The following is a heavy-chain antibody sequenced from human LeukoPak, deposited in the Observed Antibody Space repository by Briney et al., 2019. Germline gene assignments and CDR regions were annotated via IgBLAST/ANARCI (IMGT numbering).Heavy chain of an antibody. V-gene: IGHV4-39*01. CDR3: ARLATVVTWVFDY. Sequence: SETLSLTCTVSGDSISSSSYYWGWIRQPPGKGLEWIGSIYYSGSAYYNPSLKSRVTISVDTSKNQFSLKLSSVTAADTAVYYCARLATVVTWVFDYWGQGTLVTVSS. J-gene: IGHJ4*02. D-gene: IGHD4-23*01. CDR2: IYYSGSA. CDR1: GDSISSSSYY.